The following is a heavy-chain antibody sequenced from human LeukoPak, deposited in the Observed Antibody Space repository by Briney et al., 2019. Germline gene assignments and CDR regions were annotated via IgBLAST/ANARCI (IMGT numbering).Heavy chain of an antibody. CDR2: ISSSSSYI. D-gene: IGHD2-15*01. V-gene: IGHV3-21*01. CDR1: GFTFSSYS. CDR3: ASYCSGGSCLLDY. Sequence: GGSLRLSCAASGFTFSSYSMNWVRQAPGKGLEWVSSISSSSSYIYYADSVKGRFTISRDNAKNSLYLQMNSLRVEDTAVYYCASYCSGGSCLLDYWGQGTLVTVSS. J-gene: IGHJ4*02.